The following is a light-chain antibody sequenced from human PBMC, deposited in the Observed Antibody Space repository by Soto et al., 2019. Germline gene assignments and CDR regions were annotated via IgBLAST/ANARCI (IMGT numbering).Light chain of an antibody. V-gene: IGKV3-20*01. CDR1: QSVSSNH. CDR3: QQYSSSRT. CDR2: GAS. J-gene: IGKJ1*01. Sequence: DSVSTQSPGALSLSPVERATRSGRASQSVSSNHFAWYQQTPGQPPRLLIYGASTTATGPPVSFSGSGSETESPLTITRLAPEDFAMYYCQQYSSSRTFGQGTKVDIK.